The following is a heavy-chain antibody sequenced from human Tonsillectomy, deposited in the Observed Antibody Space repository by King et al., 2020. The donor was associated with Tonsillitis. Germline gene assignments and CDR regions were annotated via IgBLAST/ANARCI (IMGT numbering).Heavy chain of an antibody. J-gene: IGHJ4*02. V-gene: IGHV1-46*03. CDR3: ARSGTTMASAHFDY. CDR2: INPSGGSA. CDR1: GYTFSSYY. Sequence: QLVQSGAEVKKPGASVKVSCKASGYTFSSYYIHWVRQAPGQGLEWMGIINPSGGSATYAQKFQGRVNMTRDTSTSTVYMELSSLRSEDTAVFYCARSGTTMASAHFDYWGQGTLVTVSS. D-gene: IGHD5-18*01.